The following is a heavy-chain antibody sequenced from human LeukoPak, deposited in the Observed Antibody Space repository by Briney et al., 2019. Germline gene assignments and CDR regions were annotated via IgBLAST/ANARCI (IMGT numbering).Heavy chain of an antibody. CDR3: AKVSKYCTSTKLYLYYDYHAMDV. Sequence: PGGSLRLSCAASGFTFSSYAMSWVRQAPGKGLEWVSAISGSGGSTYYADSVKGRFTISRDNSKNTLYLQMNTLRAEDTAVYYCAKVSKYCTSTKLYLYYDYHAMDVWGQGTTVTVPS. J-gene: IGHJ6*02. CDR1: GFTFSSYA. V-gene: IGHV3-23*01. D-gene: IGHD2-2*01. CDR2: ISGSGGST.